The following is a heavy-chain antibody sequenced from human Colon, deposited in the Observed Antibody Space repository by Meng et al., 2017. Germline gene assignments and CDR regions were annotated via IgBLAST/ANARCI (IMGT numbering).Heavy chain of an antibody. Sequence: PGPGPAKPVQPLSLTWNGSGLSIGTTGDYWTWIRQRPGKGLEWIGKIFYTGSAHYNPSLKTRAAMSVDRSKNQFSLKLNSVTAADTAVYYCARADCTAGICYQFDNWGQGTLVTVSS. V-gene: IGHV4-31*02. CDR2: IFYTGSA. D-gene: IGHD2-8*02. CDR1: GLSIGTTGDY. CDR3: ARADCTAGICYQFDN. J-gene: IGHJ4*02.